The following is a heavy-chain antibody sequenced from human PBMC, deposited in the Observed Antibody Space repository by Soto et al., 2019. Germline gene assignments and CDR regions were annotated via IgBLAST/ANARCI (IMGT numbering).Heavy chain of an antibody. D-gene: IGHD6-13*01. Sequence: GGSLRLSCAASGFTFSSYDMQWVRQATGKGLEWVSAIGTAGDTYYPDSVKGRFTISRDNSKNTLYLQMNSLRADDTAVYYCAKAKDSSSWYPVYFQHWGQGTLVTVSS. CDR2: IGTAGDT. CDR1: GFTFSSYD. CDR3: AKAKDSSSWYPVYFQH. V-gene: IGHV3-13*04. J-gene: IGHJ1*01.